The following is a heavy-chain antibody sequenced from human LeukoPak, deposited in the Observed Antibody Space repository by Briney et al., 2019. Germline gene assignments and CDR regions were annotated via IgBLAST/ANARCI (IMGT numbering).Heavy chain of an antibody. CDR3: ITDAYDSRSYLFDY. Sequence: GGSLRLSCAASGFTFSSYSMNWVRQAPGKGLEWVSSISSSSSYIYYADSVKGRFTISRDNAKNSLYLQMNSLRAGDTAVYYCITDAYDSRSYLFDYWGQGTLVTVSS. V-gene: IGHV3-21*01. J-gene: IGHJ4*02. CDR1: GFTFSSYS. CDR2: ISSSSSYI. D-gene: IGHD3-22*01.